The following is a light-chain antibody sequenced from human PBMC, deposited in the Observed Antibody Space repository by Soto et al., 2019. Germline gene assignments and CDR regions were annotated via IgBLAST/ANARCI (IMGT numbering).Light chain of an antibody. CDR1: SSDFGIYNS. V-gene: IGLV2-14*03. J-gene: IGLJ1*01. Sequence: QSVLTQPASVSGFPGQSITISCTGTSSDFGIYNSVSWYQHYAGRAPRLMIHDVSNRPSGVSYRFSGSKSGNTASLTISGLQAEDEADYYCSSYTSSRSYVFGSGTKVTVL. CDR3: SSYTSSRSYV. CDR2: DVS.